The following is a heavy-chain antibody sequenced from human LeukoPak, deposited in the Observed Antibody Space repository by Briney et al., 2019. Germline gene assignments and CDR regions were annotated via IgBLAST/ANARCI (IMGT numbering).Heavy chain of an antibody. D-gene: IGHD5-18*01. Sequence: GGPLRLSCAASGFSVSSDYMTWVRQAPGKGLEWVSVIYSGGSTYYADSVEGRFTISRDNSKNTLYLQMNNLRVEDTAVYYCARYHTALNYWGQGALVTASS. CDR1: GFSVSSDY. CDR3: ARYHTALNY. CDR2: IYSGGST. V-gene: IGHV3-53*01. J-gene: IGHJ4*02.